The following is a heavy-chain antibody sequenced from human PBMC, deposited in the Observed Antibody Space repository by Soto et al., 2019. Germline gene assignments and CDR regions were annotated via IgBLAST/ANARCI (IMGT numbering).Heavy chain of an antibody. CDR3: ARDRVVVVAEDYYYYMDV. D-gene: IGHD2-15*01. CDR1: GGSIGSGGYY. J-gene: IGHJ6*03. CDR2: IYYSGST. V-gene: IGHV4-31*03. Sequence: SETLSLTCTVSGGSIGSGGYYWSWIRQHPGKGLEWIGYIYYSGSTYYNPSLKSRVTISVDTSKNQFSLKLSSVTAADTAVYYCARDRVVVVAEDYYYYMDVWGKGTTVTVSS.